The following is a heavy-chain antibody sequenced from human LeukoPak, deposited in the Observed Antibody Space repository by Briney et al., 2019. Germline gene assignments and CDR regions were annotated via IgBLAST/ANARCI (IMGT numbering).Heavy chain of an antibody. CDR3: TVSMTFGAFDI. Sequence: GGSLRLSCAASGFTFSNAWMSWVRQAPGKGLEWVGRIKSKTDGGTTDYAAPVKGKFTISRDDSKNTLYLQMNSLKTEDTAVYYCTVSMTFGAFDIWGQGTMVTVSS. CDR1: GFTFSNAW. J-gene: IGHJ3*02. D-gene: IGHD2/OR15-2a*01. CDR2: IKSKTDGGTT. V-gene: IGHV3-15*01.